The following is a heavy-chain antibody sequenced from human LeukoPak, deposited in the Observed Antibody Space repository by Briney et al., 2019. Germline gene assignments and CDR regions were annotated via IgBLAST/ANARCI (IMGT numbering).Heavy chain of an antibody. D-gene: IGHD3-3*01. V-gene: IGHV1-2*02. J-gene: IGHJ3*02. CDR1: GYTFTGYY. CDR2: INPNSGGT. CDR3: ARDFWSGYVDAFDI. Sequence: ASVKVSCKASGYTFTGYYMHWARQAPGQGLEWMGWINPNSGGTNYAQKFQGRVTMTRDTSISTAYMELSRLRSDDTAVYYCARDFWSGYVDAFDIWGQGTMVTVSS.